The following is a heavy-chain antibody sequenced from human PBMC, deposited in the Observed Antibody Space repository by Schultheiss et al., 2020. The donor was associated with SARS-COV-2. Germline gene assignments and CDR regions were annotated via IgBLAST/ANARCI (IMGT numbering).Heavy chain of an antibody. CDR3: ARNRILLDAFDI. Sequence: LSLTCAVYGGSFSGYYWSWIRQPPGKGLEWVSAISGSGGSTYYADSVKGRFTISRDNSKNTLYLQMNSLRAEDTAVYYCARNRILLDAFDIWGQGTTVTVSS. J-gene: IGHJ3*02. CDR1: GGSFSGYY. D-gene: IGHD1-14*01. V-gene: IGHV3-23*01. CDR2: ISGSGGST.